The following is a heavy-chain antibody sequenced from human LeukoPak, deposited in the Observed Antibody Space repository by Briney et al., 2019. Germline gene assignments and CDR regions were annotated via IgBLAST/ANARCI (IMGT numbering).Heavy chain of an antibody. CDR3: ARDETNGFDS. V-gene: IGHV3-21*01. Sequence: GGSLRLSCGASGFTFSNYNMTWVPRAPGGGLEWVSSINSRSTYIFYADSVMGRFTISRDNAKNSLFLQMNSLRAEDTAVYYCARDETNGFDSWGQGTLVTVSS. J-gene: IGHJ5*01. CDR2: INSRSTYI. D-gene: IGHD1-14*01. CDR1: GFTFSNYN.